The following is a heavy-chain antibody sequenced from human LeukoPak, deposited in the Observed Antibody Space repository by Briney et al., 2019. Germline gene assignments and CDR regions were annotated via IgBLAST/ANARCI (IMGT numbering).Heavy chain of an antibody. V-gene: IGHV1-8*03. J-gene: IGHJ6*03. D-gene: IGHD2-2*01. CDR1: GGTFSSYD. CDR2: MNPNSGNT. Sequence: ASVKVSCKASGGTFSSYDINWVRQATGQGLEWMGWMNPNSGNTGYAQKFQGRVTITWNTSISTAYMELSSLRSEDTAVYYCARGNPLGYCSSTSCYVRRYYYYMDVWGKGTTVTVSS. CDR3: ARGNPLGYCSSTSCYVRRYYYYMDV.